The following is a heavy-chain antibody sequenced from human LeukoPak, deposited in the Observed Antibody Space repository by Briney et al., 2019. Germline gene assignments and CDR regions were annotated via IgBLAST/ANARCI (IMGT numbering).Heavy chain of an antibody. V-gene: IGHV3-23*01. Sequence: PGGSLRLSCAASGFTFSSYAMSWVRQAPGKGLEWVSAISGSGGSTYYADSVKGRFTISRDNSKNTLYLQMNSLRAEDTAVYYCAKDFKQLVSSSRGRSGAFDIWGQGTMVTVSS. CDR2: ISGSGGST. D-gene: IGHD6-6*01. CDR1: GFTFSSYA. CDR3: AKDFKQLVSSSRGRSGAFDI. J-gene: IGHJ3*02.